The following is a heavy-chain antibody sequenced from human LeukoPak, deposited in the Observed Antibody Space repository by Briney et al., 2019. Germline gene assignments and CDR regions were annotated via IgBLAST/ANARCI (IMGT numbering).Heavy chain of an antibody. D-gene: IGHD3-10*01. Sequence: ASVKVSCKASGYTFTGYYMHWVRQAPGQGLEWMGWINPNNGDTSYAQKFQGRVTMARDTSIPTVYMELSRLRSDDTAVYYCARDGPGKTYYYGSGTLVYYMDVWGKGTTVTVSS. V-gene: IGHV1-2*02. J-gene: IGHJ6*03. CDR2: INPNNGDT. CDR1: GYTFTGYY. CDR3: ARDGPGKTYYYGSGTLVYYMDV.